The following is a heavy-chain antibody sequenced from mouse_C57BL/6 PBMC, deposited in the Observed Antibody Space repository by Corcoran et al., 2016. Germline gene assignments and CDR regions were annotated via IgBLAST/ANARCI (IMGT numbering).Heavy chain of an antibody. CDR3: ARWLRRSFDY. J-gene: IGHJ2*01. D-gene: IGHD2-2*01. CDR1: GYTFTDYY. CDR2: INPNNGGT. Sequence: EVQLQQSGPELVKPGASVKISCKASGYTFTDYYMNWVKESHGKSLEWIGDINPNNGGTSYTQKFKGKATLTVDKSSSTAYMELRSLTSEDSAVYYCARWLRRSFDYWGQGTTLTVSA. V-gene: IGHV1-26*01.